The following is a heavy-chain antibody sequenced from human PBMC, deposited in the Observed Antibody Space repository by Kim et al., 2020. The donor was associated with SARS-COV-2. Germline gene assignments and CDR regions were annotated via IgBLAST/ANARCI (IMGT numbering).Heavy chain of an antibody. J-gene: IGHJ4*02. CDR3: ARVVRGYCSSTSCYDRFDY. CDR2: MNPNSGNT. D-gene: IGHD2-2*01. V-gene: IGHV1-8*01. Sequence: ASVKVSCKASGYTFTSYDINWVRQATGQGLEWVGWMNPNSGNTGYAQKFQGRVTMTRNTSISTAYMELSSLRSEDTAVYYCARVVRGYCSSTSCYDRFDYWGQGTLVAVSS. CDR1: GYTFTSYD.